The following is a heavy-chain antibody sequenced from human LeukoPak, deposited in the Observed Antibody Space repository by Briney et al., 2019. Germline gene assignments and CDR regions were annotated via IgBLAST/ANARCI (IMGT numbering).Heavy chain of an antibody. D-gene: IGHD3-3*01. CDR3: ARPRPITIFGVVIGTLDY. CDR2: INPSGGST. J-gene: IGHJ4*02. V-gene: IGHV1-46*01. CDR1: GHTFTSYY. Sequence: ASVKVSCKASGHTFTSYYMHWVRQAPGQGLEWMGIINPSGGSTSYAQKFQGRVTMTRDTSTSTVYMELSSLRSEDTAVYYCARPRPITIFGVVIGTLDYWGQGTLVTVSS.